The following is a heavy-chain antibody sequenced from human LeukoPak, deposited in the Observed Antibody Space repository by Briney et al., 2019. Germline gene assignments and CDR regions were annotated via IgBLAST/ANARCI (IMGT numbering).Heavy chain of an antibody. CDR1: GFTFSSYA. CDR3: AKLVGYDSSGNYFDY. V-gene: IGHV3-23*01. CDR2: ISGSGGST. J-gene: IGHJ4*02. Sequence: GGSLRLPCAASGFTFSSYAMSWVRQAPGKGLEWVSAISGSGGSTYYADSVKGRFTISRDNSKNTLYLQMNSLRAEDTAVYYCAKLVGYDSSGNYFDYWGQGTLVTVSS. D-gene: IGHD3-22*01.